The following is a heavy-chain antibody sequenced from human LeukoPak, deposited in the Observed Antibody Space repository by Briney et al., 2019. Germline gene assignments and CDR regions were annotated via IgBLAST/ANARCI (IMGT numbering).Heavy chain of an antibody. Sequence: GASVKVSCKASGYTFTGYYIHWVRQAPGQGLEWMGWINPNSGGTNYAQKFQGRVTVTRDTSVSTAYMDLSSLRFDDTAVYYCARDHRGYSYGYVAYYYMDVWGKGTTVTVFS. D-gene: IGHD5-18*01. CDR2: INPNSGGT. V-gene: IGHV1-2*02. CDR1: GYTFTGYY. J-gene: IGHJ6*03. CDR3: ARDHRGYSYGYVAYYYMDV.